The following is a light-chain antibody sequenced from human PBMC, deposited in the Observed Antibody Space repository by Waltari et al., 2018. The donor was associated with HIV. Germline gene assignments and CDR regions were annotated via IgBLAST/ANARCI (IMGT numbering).Light chain of an antibody. Sequence: QSVLTQPPSVSGAPGQRVTIACTGTRSNIGAGFDVHWYQQIPGNAPKLLICDNNIRASGVPARFSGSKSGTSASLAITGLQSEDEADYYCQSYDMSQSGSLVFGGGTKLTVL. CDR3: QSYDMSQSGSLV. J-gene: IGLJ2*01. CDR2: DNN. CDR1: RSNIGAGFD. V-gene: IGLV1-40*01.